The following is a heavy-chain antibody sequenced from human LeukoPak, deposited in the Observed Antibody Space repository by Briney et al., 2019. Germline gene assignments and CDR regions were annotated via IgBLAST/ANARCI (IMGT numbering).Heavy chain of an antibody. D-gene: IGHD6-13*01. V-gene: IGHV5-51*01. CDR3: ANLIAAWGS. CDR1: GFTFTDYW. CDR2: IYPGDSDT. Sequence: GESLKISCKGSGFTFTDYWIGWVRQMPGKGLEWMGIIYPGDSDTRYSPSFLGQVTISVDKSINTAYLQWSSLKASDTAMYYCANLIAAWGSWGQGTLVTVSS. J-gene: IGHJ5*02.